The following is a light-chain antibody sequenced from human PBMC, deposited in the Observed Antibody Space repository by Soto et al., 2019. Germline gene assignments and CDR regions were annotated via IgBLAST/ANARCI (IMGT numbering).Light chain of an antibody. Sequence: EIVLTQSPGTLSLSPGERATLSCRASQSVSSYLAWYQQKPGQAPRLLIYGASSRATGIPDRFSGSGSGTDFALSISRLEREDFAVYYCPQYGSGFGGGTKVEI. CDR1: QSVSSY. CDR3: PQYGSG. CDR2: GAS. J-gene: IGKJ4*01. V-gene: IGKV3-20*01.